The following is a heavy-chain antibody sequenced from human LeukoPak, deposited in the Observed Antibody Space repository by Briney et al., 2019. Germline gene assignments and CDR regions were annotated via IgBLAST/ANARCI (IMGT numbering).Heavy chain of an antibody. CDR3: ARAVRDYDFWSGYPLFDY. Sequence: PSETLSLTCTVSGGSISGYYWSWIRQPPGKGLEWIGYIYYSGSANYNPSLKSRVTISVDTSKNQFSLKLSSVTAADTAVYYCARAVRDYDFWSGYPLFDYWGQGTLVTVSS. J-gene: IGHJ4*02. CDR2: IYYSGSA. D-gene: IGHD3-3*01. CDR1: GGSISGYY. V-gene: IGHV4-59*01.